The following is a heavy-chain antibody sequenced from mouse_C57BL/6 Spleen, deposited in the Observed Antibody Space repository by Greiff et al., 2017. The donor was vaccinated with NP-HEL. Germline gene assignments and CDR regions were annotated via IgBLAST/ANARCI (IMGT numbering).Heavy chain of an antibody. D-gene: IGHD1-1*01. CDR3: ARQDTTVVADYYFDY. V-gene: IGHV5-6*01. J-gene: IGHJ2*01. CDR1: GFTFSSYG. Sequence: EVQLQQSGGDLVKPGGSLKLSCAASGFTFSSYGMSWVRQTPDKRLEWVATISSGGSYTYYPDSVKGRFTISRDNAKDTLYLQMSSLKSEDTAMYYCARQDTTVVADYYFDYWGQGTTLTVSS. CDR2: ISSGGSYT.